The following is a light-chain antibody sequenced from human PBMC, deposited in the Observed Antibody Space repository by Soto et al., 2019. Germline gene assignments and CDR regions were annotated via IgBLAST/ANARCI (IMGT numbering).Light chain of an antibody. V-gene: IGKV1-5*01. Sequence: DIQMTQSPSTLSASVGDTVTVTCRASQSVRGWLAWYQQKPGEAPKLLIYDASALPRGVPSRFSGSGSGTKFTLTIASLQPDDLATYYCKQYETFSGTFGPGTKVDIK. J-gene: IGKJ1*01. CDR2: DAS. CDR1: QSVRGW. CDR3: KQYETFSGT.